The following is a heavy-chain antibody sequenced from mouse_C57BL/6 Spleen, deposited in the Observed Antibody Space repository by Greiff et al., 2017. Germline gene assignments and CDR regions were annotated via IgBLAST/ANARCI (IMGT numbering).Heavy chain of an antibody. CDR2: ISDGGSYT. Sequence: EVKVVESGGGLVKPGGSLKLSCAASGFTFSSYAMSWVRQTPEKRLEWVATISDGGSYTYYPDNVKGRFTISRDNAKNNQYLQMSHLKSEDTAMYYWSSLYDSDYAMDYWGQGTSVTVSS. CDR1: GFTFSSYA. V-gene: IGHV5-4*03. J-gene: IGHJ4*01. D-gene: IGHD2-3*01. CDR3: SSLYDSDYAMDY.